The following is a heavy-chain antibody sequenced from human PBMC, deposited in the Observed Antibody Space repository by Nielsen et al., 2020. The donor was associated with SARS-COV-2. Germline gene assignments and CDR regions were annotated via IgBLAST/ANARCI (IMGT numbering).Heavy chain of an antibody. CDR1: GGSISSGGYY. Sequence: LRLSCTVSGGSISSGGYYWSWIRQHPGKGLEWIGYIYYSGSTYYNPSLKSRVTISVDTSKNQFSLKLSSVTAADTAVYYCARAGGGYCSGGSCYRGRYYYGMDVWGQGTTVTVSS. D-gene: IGHD2-15*01. J-gene: IGHJ6*02. CDR3: ARAGGGYCSGGSCYRGRYYYGMDV. CDR2: IYYSGST. V-gene: IGHV4-31*03.